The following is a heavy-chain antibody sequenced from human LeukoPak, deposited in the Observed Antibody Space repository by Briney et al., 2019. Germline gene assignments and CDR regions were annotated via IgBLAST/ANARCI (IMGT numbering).Heavy chain of an antibody. CDR3: ARGDCSSTSCYTGPYYYYGMDV. V-gene: IGHV1-18*01. D-gene: IGHD2-2*02. Sequence: GASVKVSCKASGYTFTSYGVSWVRQAPGQGLEWMGWISAYNGDTNHAQKRQGRVTMTTDTSTSTAYTELRSLRSDDTAVYYCARGDCSSTSCYTGPYYYYGMDVWGQGTTVTVSS. J-gene: IGHJ6*02. CDR2: ISAYNGDT. CDR1: GYTFTSYG.